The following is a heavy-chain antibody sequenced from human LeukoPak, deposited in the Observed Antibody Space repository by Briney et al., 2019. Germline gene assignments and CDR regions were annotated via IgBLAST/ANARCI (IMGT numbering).Heavy chain of an antibody. V-gene: IGHV3-30-3*01. Sequence: GRSLRLSCAASGFTFSSYVMHWVRQAPGKGLECVAVISYDGTNKYYAESVKGRFTISRDNSKNSLYLQMNSLRAEDTAVYYCAKETSTVVTLFDYWGQGTLVTVSS. CDR3: AKETSTVVTLFDY. CDR1: GFTFSSYV. D-gene: IGHD4-23*01. J-gene: IGHJ4*02. CDR2: ISYDGTNK.